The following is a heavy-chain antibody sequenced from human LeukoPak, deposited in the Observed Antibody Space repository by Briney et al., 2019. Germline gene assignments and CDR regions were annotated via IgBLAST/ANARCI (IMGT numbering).Heavy chain of an antibody. CDR3: ARWDRTASYYFDY. Sequence: ASVKVSCKASGYTFANYGVNWVRQAPGRGLEWMGWISAYNGNTNYARKLQGRVTMTTDTSTSTAYMELRSLTSDDAAVYYCARWDRTASYYFDYWGQGTLLTVSS. CDR2: ISAYNGNT. D-gene: IGHD1-14*01. J-gene: IGHJ4*02. CDR1: GYTFANYG. V-gene: IGHV1-18*01.